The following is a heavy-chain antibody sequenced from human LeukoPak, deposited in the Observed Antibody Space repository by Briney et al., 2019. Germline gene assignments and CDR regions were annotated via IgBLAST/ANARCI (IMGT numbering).Heavy chain of an antibody. J-gene: IGHJ5*02. D-gene: IGHD2-2*01. Sequence: PGGSLRLSCAASGFTFSSYSMNWVRQAPGKGLEWVSSISSSSSYKYYADSVKGRFTISRDNAKNSLYLQMNSLRAEDTAVYYCARDRDIVVVPAARGNWFDPWGQGTLVTVSS. CDR2: ISSSSSYK. V-gene: IGHV3-21*01. CDR1: GFTFSSYS. CDR3: ARDRDIVVVPAARGNWFDP.